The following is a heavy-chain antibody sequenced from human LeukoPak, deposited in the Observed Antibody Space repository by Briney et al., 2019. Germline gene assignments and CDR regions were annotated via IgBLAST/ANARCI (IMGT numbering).Heavy chain of an antibody. D-gene: IGHD2-15*01. J-gene: IGHJ5*02. CDR3: ARDLGSWFDP. CDR1: GGSISSGSYY. Sequence: SETLSLTCTVSGGSISSGSYYWSWIRQPAGKGLEWIGRVYSSGITNYNPSLNSRVTISLDTSREQFSLKLTSVTAADTAVYYCARDLGSWFDPWGQGTLVTVSS. V-gene: IGHV4-61*02. CDR2: VYSSGIT.